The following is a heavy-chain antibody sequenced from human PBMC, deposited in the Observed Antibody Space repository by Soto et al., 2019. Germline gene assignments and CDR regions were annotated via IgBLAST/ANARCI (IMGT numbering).Heavy chain of an antibody. J-gene: IGHJ3*02. V-gene: IGHV3-30-3*01. CDR1: GFTFSSYA. Sequence: GGSLRLSCAASGFTFSSYAMHWVRQAPGKGLEWVAVISYDGSNKYYADSVKGRFTISRDNSKNTLYLQMNSLRAEDTAVYYCARETRINRYCSGGSCYPDAFDIWGQGTMVTVSS. D-gene: IGHD2-15*01. CDR2: ISYDGSNK. CDR3: ARETRINRYCSGGSCYPDAFDI.